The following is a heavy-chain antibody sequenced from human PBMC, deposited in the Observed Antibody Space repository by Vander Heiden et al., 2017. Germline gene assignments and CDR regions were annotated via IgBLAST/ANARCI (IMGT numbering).Heavy chain of an antibody. V-gene: IGHV3-33*01. CDR3: ARSHTAMGPDWYLDL. D-gene: IGHD5-18*01. J-gene: IGHJ2*01. CDR1: GFPFSNYG. Sequence: QVQLVESGGDMVQPGRSLRLSCVASGFPFSNYGMHWVRQAPGKGLEWVAVIWYDGTREYYADSVKGRFTISRDNSKNTLYLQMNSLSVEDTALYYCARSHTAMGPDWYLDLWGRGALVIVSS. CDR2: IWYDGTRE.